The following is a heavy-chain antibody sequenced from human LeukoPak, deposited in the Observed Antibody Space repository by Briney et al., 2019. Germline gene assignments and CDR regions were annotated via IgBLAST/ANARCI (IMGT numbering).Heavy chain of an antibody. CDR3: ARESQYSSSLPWDC. CDR1: GYTFTGYY. D-gene: IGHD6-6*01. CDR2: INPNSGGT. Sequence: ASVKVSCKASGYTFTGYYMHWVRQAPGQGLEWMGRINPNSGGTNYAQKFQGRVTMTRDTSISTAYMELSRLRSDDTAVYYCARESQYSSSLPWDCRGQGTLVTVSS. V-gene: IGHV1-2*06. J-gene: IGHJ4*02.